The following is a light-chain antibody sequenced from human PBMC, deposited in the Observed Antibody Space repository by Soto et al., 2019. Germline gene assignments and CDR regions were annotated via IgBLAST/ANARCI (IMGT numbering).Light chain of an antibody. J-gene: IGKJ5*01. Sequence: ETVLTQSPATLSLSLGERATLSCRASQSIKNYLAWYQQKPGQSPRLLIYDASNRATGIPARFSGSGSGTDFTLPISSLEPEDFAVYYCQERYNWPPETFGQGTRLEIK. CDR1: QSIKNY. CDR2: DAS. V-gene: IGKV3-11*01. CDR3: QERYNWPPET.